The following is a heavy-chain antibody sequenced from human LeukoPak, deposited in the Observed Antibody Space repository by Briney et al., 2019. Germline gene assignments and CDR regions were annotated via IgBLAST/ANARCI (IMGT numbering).Heavy chain of an antibody. CDR1: GGSISSYY. J-gene: IGHJ4*02. V-gene: IGHV4-59*08. CDR3: ARHRGGSSIDY. Sequence: SETLSLTCTVSGGSISSYYWSWIRQPPGKGLEWIGYIYYSGSTNYNPSLKSRVTISVDTSKNQFSLKLSSVTAADTAVYYCARHRGGSSIDYWGQGTLVTVSS. CDR2: IYYSGST. D-gene: IGHD3-16*01.